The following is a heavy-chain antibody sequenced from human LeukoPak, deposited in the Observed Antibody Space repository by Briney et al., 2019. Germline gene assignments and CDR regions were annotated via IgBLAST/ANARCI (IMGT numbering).Heavy chain of an antibody. CDR1: GYTFTGYY. CDR2: INPNSGGT. D-gene: IGHD3-10*01. Sequence: GASVKVSCKASGYTFTGYYMHWVRQAPGQGLEWMGWINPNSGGTNYAQKFQSRVTMTRDTSISTAYMELSRLRSDDTAVYYCARDLAMVRGAAYYYMDVWAKGPRSPSP. V-gene: IGHV1-2*02. CDR3: ARDLAMVRGAAYYYMDV. J-gene: IGHJ6*03.